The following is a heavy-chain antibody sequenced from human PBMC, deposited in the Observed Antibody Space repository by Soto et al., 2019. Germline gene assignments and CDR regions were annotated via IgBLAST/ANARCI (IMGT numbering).Heavy chain of an antibody. CDR2: IYYSGST. Sequence: TLSLTCTVPGGSISSDGYYWSWIRQHPGKGLEWIGYIYYSGSTYYNPSLKSRVTISVDTSKNQFSLKLSSVTAADTAVYYCARWVDTAMDFDYWGQGTLVTVSS. D-gene: IGHD5-18*01. J-gene: IGHJ4*02. V-gene: IGHV4-31*03. CDR1: GGSISSDGYY. CDR3: ARWVDTAMDFDY.